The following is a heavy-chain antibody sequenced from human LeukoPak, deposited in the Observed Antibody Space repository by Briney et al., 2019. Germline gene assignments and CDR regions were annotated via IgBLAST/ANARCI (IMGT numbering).Heavy chain of an antibody. CDR1: GFNFNFDDYA. CDR2: MNWKTDIV. J-gene: IGHJ2*01. Sequence: GGSLRLSCAASGFNFNFDDYAFHWVRQAPGKGLEWVSGMNWKTDIVAYADSVKGRFTISRDNDRKSVHLQMNSLTPDDMAVYHCAEGPKENWYFDLWGRGTLVTVSS. V-gene: IGHV3-9*03. CDR3: AEGPKENWYFDL.